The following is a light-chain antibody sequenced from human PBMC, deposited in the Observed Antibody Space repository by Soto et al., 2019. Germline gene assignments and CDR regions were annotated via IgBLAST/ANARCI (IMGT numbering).Light chain of an antibody. V-gene: IGLV1-40*01. CDR2: GNS. CDR1: SSNIGAHYD. CDR3: QSYDNSLSVYV. J-gene: IGLJ1*01. Sequence: QSVLTQPPSVSGAPGQRVTISCPGSSSNIGAHYDVHWYQQLPGTAPKLLIYGNSNRPSGVPDRFSGSKSGTSASLAITGRQAEDEADYYCQSYDNSLSVYVFGTGTKVTVL.